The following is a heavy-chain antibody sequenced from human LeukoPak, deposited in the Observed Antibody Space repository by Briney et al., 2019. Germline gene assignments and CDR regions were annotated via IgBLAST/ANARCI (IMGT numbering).Heavy chain of an antibody. J-gene: IGHJ4*02. CDR2: IYSGGST. CDR1: GFTVSSNY. Sequence: PGGSLRLSCAASGFTVSSNYMSWVRQAPGKGLEWVSVIYSGGSTYCADSVKGRFTISRHNSKNTLYLQMNSLRAEDTAVYYCARGEDSSSWSSFDYWGQGTLVTVSS. V-gene: IGHV3-53*04. CDR3: ARGEDSSSWSSFDY. D-gene: IGHD6-13*01.